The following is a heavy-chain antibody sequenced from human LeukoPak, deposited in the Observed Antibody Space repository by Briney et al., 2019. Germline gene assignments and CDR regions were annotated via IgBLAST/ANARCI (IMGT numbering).Heavy chain of an antibody. CDR1: GFTVSSNY. CDR3: ARRGHGYGSPFDY. D-gene: IGHD5-18*01. J-gene: IGHJ4*02. Sequence: KTGGSLRLSCAASGFTVSSNYMNWVRQAPGKGLEWVSMIYPNGNTFYTDSVKGRFTISRDNSKNTLDLQMNSLRAEDTAVYYCARRGHGYGSPFDYWGQGTLVTVSS. CDR2: IYPNGNT. V-gene: IGHV3-66*04.